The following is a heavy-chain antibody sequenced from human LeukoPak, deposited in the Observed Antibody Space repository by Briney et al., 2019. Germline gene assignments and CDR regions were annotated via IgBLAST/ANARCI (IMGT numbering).Heavy chain of an antibody. D-gene: IGHD3-3*01. CDR1: GYTFTDYY. CDR2: INPNSGGT. Sequence: GASVKVSCKASGYTFTDYYLHWVRQAPGQGLEWMGLINPNSGGTNYAQKFQGRVTMTRDTSINTAYMELSRLRSDDTAVYYCARDLFPRGVVTSPGMDVWGQGTTVTVSS. V-gene: IGHV1-2*02. J-gene: IGHJ6*02. CDR3: ARDLFPRGVVTSPGMDV.